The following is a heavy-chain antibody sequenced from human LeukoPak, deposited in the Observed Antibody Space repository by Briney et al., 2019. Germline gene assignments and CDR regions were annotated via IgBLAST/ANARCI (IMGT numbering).Heavy chain of an antibody. V-gene: IGHV4-39*07. J-gene: IGHJ4*02. D-gene: IGHD3-3*01. CDR1: GGSISSSSYY. Sequence: SETLSLTCSVSGGSISSSSYYWGWIRQPPGKGLEWIGDIYYSGTTHYNPSLKSRVTMSLDTSKNQFSLKLNSVTATDTAVYYCARGGRLLFLTVPFDDWGQGTLVTVSS. CDR3: ARGGRLLFLTVPFDD. CDR2: IYYSGTT.